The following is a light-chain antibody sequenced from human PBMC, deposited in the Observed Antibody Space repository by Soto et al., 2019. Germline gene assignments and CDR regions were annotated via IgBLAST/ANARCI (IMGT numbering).Light chain of an antibody. CDR1: SSNIGRTS. Sequence: QSVLTQPPSVSAAPGQKVTISCSGSSSNIGRTSVSWYQQLPETAPRLLIYENNKRPSGIPDRFSGSKSGTSATLVITGLQTGDEADYFCGTWDSNLSADIFVTGTKLTVL. CDR3: GTWDSNLSADI. CDR2: ENN. V-gene: IGLV1-51*02. J-gene: IGLJ1*01.